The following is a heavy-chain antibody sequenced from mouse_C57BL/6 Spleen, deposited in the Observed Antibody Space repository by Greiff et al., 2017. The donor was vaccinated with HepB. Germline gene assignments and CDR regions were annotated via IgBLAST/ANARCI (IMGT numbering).Heavy chain of an antibody. J-gene: IGHJ4*01. Sequence: VKLQESGPELVKPGASVKISCKASGYAFSSSWMNWVKQRPGKGLEWIGRIYPGDGDTNYNGKFKGKATLTADKSSSTAYMQLSSLTSEDSAVYFCAREILLWGQGTSVTVSS. CDR1: GYAFSSSW. CDR2: IYPGDGDT. CDR3: AREILL. V-gene: IGHV1-82*01.